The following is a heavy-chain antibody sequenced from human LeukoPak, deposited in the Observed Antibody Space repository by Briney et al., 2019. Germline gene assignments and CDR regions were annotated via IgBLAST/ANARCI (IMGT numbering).Heavy chain of an antibody. CDR3: AKTYGSGRPFDY. V-gene: IGHV1-46*01. J-gene: IGHJ4*02. CDR1: GYTFTSYY. CDR2: INPSGGST. D-gene: IGHD3-10*01. Sequence: GASVKVSCKASGYTFTSYYMHWVRQAPGQGLEWMGIINPSGGSTSYAQKFQGRVTMTRDMSTSTVYMELSSLRSEDTAVYYCAKTYGSGRPFDYWGQGTLVTVSS.